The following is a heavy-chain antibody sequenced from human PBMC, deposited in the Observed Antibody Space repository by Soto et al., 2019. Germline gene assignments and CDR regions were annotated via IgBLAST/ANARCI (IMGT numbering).Heavy chain of an antibody. CDR3: ARQAGFLEWLSDRYNWFDP. J-gene: IGHJ5*02. CDR1: GYSFTSYW. CDR2: IYPGDSDT. Sequence: PGESLKISCKGSGYSFTSYWIGWVRQMPGKGLEWMGIIYPGDSDTRYSPSFQGQVTISADKSISTAYLQWSSLKASDTAMYYCARQAGFLEWLSDRYNWFDPWGQGTLVTVSS. D-gene: IGHD3-3*01. V-gene: IGHV5-51*01.